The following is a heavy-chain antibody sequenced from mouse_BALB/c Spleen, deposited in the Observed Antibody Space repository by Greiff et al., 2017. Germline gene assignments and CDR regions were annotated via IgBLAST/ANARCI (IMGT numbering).Heavy chain of an antibody. V-gene: IGHV1-87*01. Sequence: QVQLKQSGAELARPGASVKLSCKASGYTFTSYWMQWVKQRPGQGLEWIGAIYPGDGDTRYTQKFKGKATLTADKSSSTAYMQLSSLASEDSAVYDCASNWDWYFDVWGAGTTVTVSS. CDR2: IYPGDGDT. J-gene: IGHJ1*01. CDR3: ASNWDWYFDV. D-gene: IGHD4-1*01. CDR1: GYTFTSYW.